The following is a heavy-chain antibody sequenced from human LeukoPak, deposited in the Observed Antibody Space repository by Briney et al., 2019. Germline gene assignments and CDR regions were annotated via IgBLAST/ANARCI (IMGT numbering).Heavy chain of an antibody. D-gene: IGHD3-22*01. CDR1: GYTLTELS. V-gene: IGHV1-24*01. CDR3: ATTTFSIHYYYDSSGHKYDWFDP. Sequence: ASVKVSCKVSGYTLTELSMHWVRQAPGKGLEWMGGFDPEDGETIYAQKFQGRVTMTEDTSTDTAYMELSSLRSEDTAVYYCATTTFSIHYYYDSSGHKYDWFDPWGQGTLVTVSS. J-gene: IGHJ5*02. CDR2: FDPEDGET.